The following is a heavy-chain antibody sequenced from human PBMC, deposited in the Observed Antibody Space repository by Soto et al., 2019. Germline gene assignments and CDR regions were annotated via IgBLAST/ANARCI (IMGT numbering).Heavy chain of an antibody. Sequence: GESLKISCTGFGYTFTTFWISWVRQMPGKGLEWMGRIDPRDSQTNYSPSFQGHVTISVDKSISTAYLQWDSLKASDTAMYYCARLLCSTDTCDSWFDPWGQGTLVTVSS. CDR1: GYTFTTFW. V-gene: IGHV5-10-1*01. J-gene: IGHJ5*02. CDR3: ARLLCSTDTCDSWFDP. D-gene: IGHD3-10*02. CDR2: IDPRDSQT.